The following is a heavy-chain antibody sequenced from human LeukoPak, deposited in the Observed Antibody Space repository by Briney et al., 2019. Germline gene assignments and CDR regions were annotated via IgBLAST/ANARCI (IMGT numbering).Heavy chain of an antibody. Sequence: PGGSLRLSCAASGFTFSDYYMSWLSQAPGKWLERVSYISSSGSTIYYADSVKGRFTISRDNAKNSLYLQMNSLRAEDTAVYYCARVGGSSGWPEYFQHWGQGTLVTVSS. J-gene: IGHJ1*01. V-gene: IGHV3-11*04. D-gene: IGHD6-19*01. CDR3: ARVGGSSGWPEYFQH. CDR1: GFTFSDYY. CDR2: ISSSGSTI.